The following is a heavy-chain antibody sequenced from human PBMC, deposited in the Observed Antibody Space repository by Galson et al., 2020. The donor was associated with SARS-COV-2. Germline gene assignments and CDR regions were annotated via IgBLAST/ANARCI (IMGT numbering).Heavy chain of an antibody. CDR3: ARGLDGTGRFNGWDY. V-gene: IGHV4-34*01. J-gene: IGHJ4*02. CDR1: GGSFSGYF. CDR2: VNHSGST. D-gene: IGHD2-8*02. Sequence: SETLSLTCAVYGGSFSGYFWSWIRQPPVKGLEWIGEVNHSGSTNYNPSLKSRVTISVDTSKNQFSLKLSSVTAADTAVYYCARGLDGTGRFNGWDYWGQGTLVTVSS.